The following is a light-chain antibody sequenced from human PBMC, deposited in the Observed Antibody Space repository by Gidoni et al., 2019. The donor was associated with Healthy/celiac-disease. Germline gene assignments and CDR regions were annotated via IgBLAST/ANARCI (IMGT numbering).Light chain of an antibody. CDR1: QDISNY. Sequence: DIQMTQSPSSLSASVGDRVTITCQASQDISNYLNWYQQKPGKAPQLLIYDASNLETGVPSRFSGSGSGTDFTFTISSLQPEDIATYYCQQYDNRYTFGQGTKLEIK. CDR3: QQYDNRYT. CDR2: DAS. V-gene: IGKV1-33*01. J-gene: IGKJ2*01.